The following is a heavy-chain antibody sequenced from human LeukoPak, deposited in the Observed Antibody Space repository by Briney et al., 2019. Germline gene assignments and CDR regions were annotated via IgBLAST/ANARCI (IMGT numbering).Heavy chain of an antibody. D-gene: IGHD4-23*01. CDR3: ARGSYGGNSRAFDI. CDR1: VLIVSRHY. J-gene: IGHJ3*02. CDR2: IYSGGST. Sequence: PGVSLRLSCAASVLIVSRHYMRWVRQPPAKGLEWGSDIYSGGSTNYAESEKGRFTISRNNSKNTRYLQMNRLRAEDTAVYYCARGSYGGNSRAFDIWGQGTMVTVSS. V-gene: IGHV3-66*01.